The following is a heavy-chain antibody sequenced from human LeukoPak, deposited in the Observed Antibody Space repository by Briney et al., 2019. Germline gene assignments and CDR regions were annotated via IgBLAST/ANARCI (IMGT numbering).Heavy chain of an antibody. V-gene: IGHV3-21*01. CDR3: ARDGDLLTLYYFHY. J-gene: IGHJ4*02. CDR2: ISRSSDYI. CDR1: GFTFSSYS. Sequence: PGGSLRLSCAASGFTFSSYSMNWVRQAPGKGLEWVSSISRSSDYIYYADSVKGRFTISRDNAKNSLYLQMNSQRAEDTAVYYCARDGDLLTLYYFHYWGQGTLVTVSS. D-gene: IGHD2-15*01.